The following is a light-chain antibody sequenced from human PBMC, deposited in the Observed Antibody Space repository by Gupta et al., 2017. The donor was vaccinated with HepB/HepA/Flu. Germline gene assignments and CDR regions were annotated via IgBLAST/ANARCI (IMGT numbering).Light chain of an antibody. V-gene: IGLV2-23*02. CDR3: CSYAGTYVI. CDR1: RNDVGNYNF. Sequence: QSALSQPASVSGSPGQSITISCTGTRNDVGNYNFVSWYQQHPGKAPKLIIYEVNKGPSGVSNRFSGFKSGNTASLTISGLQAEDEADYYCCSYAGTYVIFGGGTKVTVL. J-gene: IGLJ2*01. CDR2: EVN.